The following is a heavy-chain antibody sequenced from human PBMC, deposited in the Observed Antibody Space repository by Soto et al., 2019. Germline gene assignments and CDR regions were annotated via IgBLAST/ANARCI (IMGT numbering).Heavy chain of an antibody. D-gene: IGHD6-19*01. J-gene: IGHJ6*02. CDR1: GGTFSSYA. CDR3: ARVRDSSGWYLYYGMDV. CDR2: IIPIFGTA. Sequence: QVQLVQSGAEVKKPGSSVKVSCKASGGTFSSYAISWVRQAPGQGLEWMGGIIPIFGTANYAQKFQGRVTITADESTSTAYMELSSLRSEATAVYYCARVRDSSGWYLYYGMDVWGQGTTVTVSS. V-gene: IGHV1-69*01.